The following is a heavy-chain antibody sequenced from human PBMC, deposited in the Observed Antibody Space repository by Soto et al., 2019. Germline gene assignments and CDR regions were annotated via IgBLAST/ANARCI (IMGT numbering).Heavy chain of an antibody. J-gene: IGHJ4*02. CDR2: IAYTGIT. V-gene: IGHV4-59*01. Sequence: QVHLQESGPGLLKPSETLSLTCSVSGGPIRSYYLSWVRQAPGKGLEWIAYIAYTGITGYNPSLRSRVTISGDTSQNVFSLKMTSVTAADTAVYYCEREGFSGYEALDYWGQGILVTVSS. D-gene: IGHD5-12*01. CDR3: EREGFSGYEALDY. CDR1: GGPIRSYY.